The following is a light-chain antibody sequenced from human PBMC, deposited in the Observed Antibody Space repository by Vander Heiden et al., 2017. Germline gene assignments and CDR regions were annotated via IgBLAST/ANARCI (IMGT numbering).Light chain of an antibody. CDR1: QDISNY. CDR2: GAS. J-gene: IGKJ3*01. CDR3: RQYDNRPLRTEFT. Sequence: DIQMIQSPPSLFASVGDRVTITCQASQDISNYLNSYQQKPGKAPKRLIYGASNLETGVPSKFSGGGYGTDCTFTISSLQPENSAAYYCRQYDNRPLRTEFTFGHGTKVDIK. V-gene: IGKV1-33*01.